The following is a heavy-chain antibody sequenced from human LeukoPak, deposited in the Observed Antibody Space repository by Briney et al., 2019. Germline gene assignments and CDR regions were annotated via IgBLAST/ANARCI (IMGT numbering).Heavy chain of an antibody. CDR3: ARDLRRYCSSTSCSHCHY. D-gene: IGHD2-2*01. CDR1: GFTFSSYG. J-gene: IGHJ4*02. CDR2: IWYDGSNK. Sequence: RSLRLSCAASGFTFSSYGMRWVRQAPGKGLEWVAVIWYDGSNKYYADSVKGRFTISRDNSKNTLYLQMNSLRAEDTAVYYCARDLRRYCSSTSCSHCHYWGQGTLVTVSS. V-gene: IGHV3-33*01.